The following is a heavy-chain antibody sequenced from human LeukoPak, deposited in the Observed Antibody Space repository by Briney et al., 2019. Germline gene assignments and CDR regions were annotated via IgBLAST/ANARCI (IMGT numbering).Heavy chain of an antibody. CDR2: INTSTGNP. Sequence: GASVKVSCKASGYTFSSYYMHWVRQAPGQGLEWMGWINTSTGNPTYAQGFTGRIVFSLDTSVSTAYLQISSLKAEDSAVYYCAKNGLGAVVKTDWGQGTLVTVSS. V-gene: IGHV7-4-1*02. CDR3: AKNGLGAVVKTD. D-gene: IGHD3-22*01. CDR1: GYTFSSYY. J-gene: IGHJ4*02.